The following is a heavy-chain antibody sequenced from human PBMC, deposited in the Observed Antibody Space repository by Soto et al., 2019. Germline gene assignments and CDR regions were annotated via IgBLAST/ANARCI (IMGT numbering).Heavy chain of an antibody. CDR2: IFYFGST. V-gene: IGHV4-59*08. D-gene: IGHD3-9*01. J-gene: IGHJ4*02. CDR3: ARHSPDFDWLSQFDY. CDR1: GGSISSYY. Sequence: QVQLQESGPGLVKPSETLSLTCTVSGGSISSYYWSWIRQTPGKGLEWIGYIFYFGSTNYNPSLKSRVNLAIDTSKNQLSLKLSSVTAADTAVYYCARHSPDFDWLSQFDYWGPGTLVTVSS.